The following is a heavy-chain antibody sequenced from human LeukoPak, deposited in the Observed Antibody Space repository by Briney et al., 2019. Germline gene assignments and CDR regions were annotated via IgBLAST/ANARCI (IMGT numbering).Heavy chain of an antibody. D-gene: IGHD3-3*01. CDR3: ARESAIFGVVISGFGY. V-gene: IGHV1-69*13. J-gene: IGHJ4*02. CDR2: IIPIFGTA. CDR1: GGTLSSYS. Sequence: SVKVSCKASGGTLSSYSISWVRQAPGQGLEWMGGIIPIFGTANYAQKFQGRVTITADESTSTAYMELSSLRSEDTAVYYCARESAIFGVVISGFGYWGQGTLVTVSS.